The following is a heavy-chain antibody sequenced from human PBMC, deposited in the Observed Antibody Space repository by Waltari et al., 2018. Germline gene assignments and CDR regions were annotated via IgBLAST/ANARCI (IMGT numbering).Heavy chain of an antibody. CDR2: SSSSSSYT. CDR3: AGRGANLDY. V-gene: IGHV3-21*01. Sequence: EVQLVESGGGLVKPGGSLRLSCAASGFTFSSYSMNWVRQAPGKGLGWVSSSSSSSSYTDYAGSLKGVFTISRDNAKNALYRQMNSLRAEDTAVYYCAGRGANLDYWGQGTLVTVSS. D-gene: IGHD1-26*01. J-gene: IGHJ4*02. CDR1: GFTFSSYS.